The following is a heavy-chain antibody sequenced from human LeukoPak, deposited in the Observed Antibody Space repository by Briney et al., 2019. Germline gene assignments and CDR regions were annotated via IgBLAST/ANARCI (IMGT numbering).Heavy chain of an antibody. CDR3: ARGGTSGWRTPNDDY. Sequence: ASVKVSCKASGYSFTSCGVTWVRQAPGQGLEWMGWISAYNNTNYAQMLQGRVTMTTDTSTSTAYMELRSLRSDDTAIYYCARGGTSGWRTPNDDYWGQGTLVTVSS. CDR2: ISAYNNT. J-gene: IGHJ4*02. D-gene: IGHD6-19*01. V-gene: IGHV1-18*01. CDR1: GYSFTSCG.